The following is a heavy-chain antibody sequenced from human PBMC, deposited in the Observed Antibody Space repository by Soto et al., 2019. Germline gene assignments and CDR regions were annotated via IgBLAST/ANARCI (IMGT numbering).Heavy chain of an antibody. CDR1: GFTFSSYS. Sequence: PGGSLRLSCAASGFTFSSYSMNWVRQAPGKGLEWVSSISSSSSYIYYADSVKGRFTISRDNAKNSLYLQMNSLRAEDTAVYYCASSGLFTEHPDSSTPYDPWDVWGQGTTVTVSS. CDR3: ASSGLFTEHPDSSTPYDPWDV. D-gene: IGHD5-12*01. CDR2: ISSSSSYI. J-gene: IGHJ6*02. V-gene: IGHV3-21*01.